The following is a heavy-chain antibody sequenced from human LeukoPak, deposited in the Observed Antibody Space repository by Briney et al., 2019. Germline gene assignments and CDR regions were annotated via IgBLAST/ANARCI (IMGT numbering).Heavy chain of an antibody. J-gene: IGHJ4*02. V-gene: IGHV4-31*03. CDR3: ARVRSSSWIFDY. CDR2: IYYSGSA. CDR1: GGSISSGGYY. Sequence: SETLSLTCTVSGGSISSGGYYWSWLRQHPGTGLEWIGYIYYSGSAYYSPSLKSRITISVDTSKNQFSLKLSSVTAADTAVYYCARVRSSSWIFDYWGQGTLVTVSS. D-gene: IGHD6-13*01.